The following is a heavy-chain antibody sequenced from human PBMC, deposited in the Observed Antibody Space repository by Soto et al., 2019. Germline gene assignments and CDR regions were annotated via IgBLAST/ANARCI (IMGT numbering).Heavy chain of an antibody. V-gene: IGHV1-46*01. D-gene: IGHD4-17*01. J-gene: IGHJ3*02. Sequence: ASVKVSCKAPGCTFTSFYMNWVRQAPGQGLECMGIINPSGGSTSYAQKFQGRVTMTRHTSTSTVYMELSSLRPEDTAVYYCAISVYDYGDYGDAFDIWG. CDR1: GCTFTSFY. CDR2: INPSGGST. CDR3: AISVYDYGDYGDAFDI.